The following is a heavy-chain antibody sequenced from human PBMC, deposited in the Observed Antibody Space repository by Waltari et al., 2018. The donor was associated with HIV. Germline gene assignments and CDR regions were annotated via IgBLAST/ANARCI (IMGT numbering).Heavy chain of an antibody. V-gene: IGHV1-18*01. J-gene: IGHJ4*02. CDR3: ARDLSPYCSGGSCHYFDY. D-gene: IGHD2-15*01. CDR2: ISAYNGNT. CDR1: GYTFTSSG. Sequence: QVQLVQSGAEVKKPGASVKVSCKASGYTFTSSGISWVRQAPGQGLEWMGWISAYNGNTNYAQKLQGRVTMTTDTSTSTAYMELRSLRSDDTAVYYCARDLSPYCSGGSCHYFDYWGQGTLVTVSS.